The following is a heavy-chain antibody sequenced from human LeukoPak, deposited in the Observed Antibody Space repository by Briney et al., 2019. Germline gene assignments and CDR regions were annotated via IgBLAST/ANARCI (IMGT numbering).Heavy chain of an antibody. D-gene: IGHD2-15*01. CDR3: ARPYCSGGSCYSGYFDY. J-gene: IGHJ4*02. CDR2: IYYSGSN. Sequence: SETLSLTCTVSGGSISSSSYYWGWIRQPPGKERVRIGSIYYSGSNYYNPSLKSRVTISVDTSKNQFSLKLSSVTAADTAVYYCARPYCSGGSCYSGYFDYWGQGTLVTVSS. CDR1: GGSISSSSYY. V-gene: IGHV4-39*01.